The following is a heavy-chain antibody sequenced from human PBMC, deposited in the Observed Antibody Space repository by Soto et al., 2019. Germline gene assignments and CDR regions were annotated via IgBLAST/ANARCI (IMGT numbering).Heavy chain of an antibody. J-gene: IGHJ4*02. V-gene: IGHV4-4*07. CDR1: GASIIGTSY. CDR3: ARGMTPPGAPAWYYFDS. D-gene: IGHD2-8*02. CDR2: FSLSGTT. Sequence: SETLSLTCTVSGASIIGTSYWSWIRQPAGKGLEWIGRFSLSGTTNYTPSLRSRITMSADVSKNQFSLRLTSVTAADTALYYCARGMTPPGAPAWYYFDSWGQGTLVTVSS.